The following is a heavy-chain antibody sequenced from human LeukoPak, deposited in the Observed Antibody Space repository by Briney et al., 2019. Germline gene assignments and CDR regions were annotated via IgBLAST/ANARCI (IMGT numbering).Heavy chain of an antibody. V-gene: IGHV4-59*08. CDR2: IYYSGST. J-gene: IGHJ3*02. CDR1: GGSISSYY. Sequence: SETLSLTCTVSGGSISSYYWSWIRQPPGKGLEWIGYIYYSGSTNYNPSLKSRVTISVDTSKSQFSLKLSSVTAADTAVYYCARHVLHPRMGLDAFDIWGQGTMVTVSS. CDR3: ARHVLHPRMGLDAFDI. D-gene: IGHD1-14*01.